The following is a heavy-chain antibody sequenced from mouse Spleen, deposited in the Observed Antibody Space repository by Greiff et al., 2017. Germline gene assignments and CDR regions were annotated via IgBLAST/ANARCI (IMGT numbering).Heavy chain of an antibody. Sequence: EVQLQESGPELVKPGASVKIPCKASGYTFTDYNMDWVKQSHGKSLEWIGDINPNNGGTIYNQKFKGKATLTVDKSSSTAYMELRSLTSEDTAVYYCAIHRYPYAMDYWGQGTSVTVSS. CDR3: AIHRYPYAMDY. J-gene: IGHJ4*01. CDR2: INPNNGGT. V-gene: IGHV1-18*01. CDR1: GYTFTDYN. D-gene: IGHD2-14*01.